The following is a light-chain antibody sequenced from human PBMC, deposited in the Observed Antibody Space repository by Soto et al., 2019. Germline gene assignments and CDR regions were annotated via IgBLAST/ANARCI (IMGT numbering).Light chain of an antibody. CDR1: QGVSDN. Sequence: EIVMTQSPATLSMSPGERATLSCRASQGVSDNLAWYQQKPGQAPRLLIYGASTRATGIPARFSGSGSGTELTLTISSLQSEDFAVDYCRQFSSYPLTFGGGTKVDIK. CDR2: GAS. V-gene: IGKV3-15*01. J-gene: IGKJ4*01. CDR3: RQFSSYPLT.